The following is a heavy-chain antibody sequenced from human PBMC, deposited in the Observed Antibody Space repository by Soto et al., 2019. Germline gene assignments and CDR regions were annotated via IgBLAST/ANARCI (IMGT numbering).Heavy chain of an antibody. J-gene: IGHJ6*02. CDR3: AKGQDDSSVSGMDV. D-gene: IGHD3-22*01. CDR1: GFTFDDYT. CDR2: ISWDGGST. Sequence: PGGSLRLSCAASGFTFDDYTMHWVRQAPGKGLEWVSLISWDGGSTYYADSVKGRFTISRDNSKNSLYLQMNSLRTEDTALYYCAKGQDDSSVSGMDVWGQGTTVTVSS. V-gene: IGHV3-43*01.